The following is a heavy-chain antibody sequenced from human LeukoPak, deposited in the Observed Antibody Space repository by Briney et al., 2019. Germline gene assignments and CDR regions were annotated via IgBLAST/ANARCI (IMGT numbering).Heavy chain of an antibody. CDR1: GFTFSSYT. Sequence: GGSLRLSCAASGFTFSSYTMNWVRQAPGKGLEWVSYISGSGSTIYYADSVKGRFTISRDNAKNSLYLQMNSLRAEDTAVYYCAELGITMIGGVWGKGTTVTISS. J-gene: IGHJ6*04. CDR2: ISGSGSTI. CDR3: AELGITMIGGV. D-gene: IGHD3-10*02. V-gene: IGHV3-48*03.